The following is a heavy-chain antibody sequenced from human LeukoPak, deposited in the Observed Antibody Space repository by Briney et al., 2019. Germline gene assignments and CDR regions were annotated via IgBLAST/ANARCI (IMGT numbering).Heavy chain of an antibody. V-gene: IGHV4-34*01. D-gene: IGHD3-10*01. CDR1: GGSFSGYY. Sequence: SETLSLTCAVYGGSFSGYYWSWIRQPPGKGLEWIGEINHSGSTNYNPSLKSRVTISVDTSKNQFSLKLSSVTAADTAVYYCARLDYYGSGSYYFSRDYYYYMDVWGKGTTVTISS. CDR3: ARLDYYGSGSYYFSRDYYYYMDV. CDR2: INHSGST. J-gene: IGHJ6*03.